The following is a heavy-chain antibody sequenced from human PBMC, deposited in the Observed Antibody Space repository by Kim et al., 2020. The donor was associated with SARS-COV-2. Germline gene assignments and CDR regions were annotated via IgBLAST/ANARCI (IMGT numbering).Heavy chain of an antibody. Sequence: TIYYADSVKGRFTISRDNAKNSLYLQMNSLRAEDTAVYYCASLYGMDVWGQGTTVTVSS. V-gene: IGHV3-48*01. CDR3: ASLYGMDV. CDR2: TI. J-gene: IGHJ6*02.